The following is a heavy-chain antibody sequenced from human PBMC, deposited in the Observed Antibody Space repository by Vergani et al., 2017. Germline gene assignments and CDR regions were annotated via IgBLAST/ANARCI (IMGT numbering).Heavy chain of an antibody. CDR3: AVRPRVNLVGGEIVTKRTFDY. D-gene: IGHD3-10*01. J-gene: IGHJ4*02. Sequence: QVQLQQWGAGVVKPSGTLSLTRAVFGESFSSFYWSWIRQPPGKGLEWNGEINNDGHTNYNPSLESRVTVSRDTAKNQFSLNLMSVTAADTAMYYCAVRPRVNLVGGEIVTKRTFDYWSQGSLVTVSS. CDR2: INNDGHT. V-gene: IGHV4-34*02. CDR1: GESFSSFY.